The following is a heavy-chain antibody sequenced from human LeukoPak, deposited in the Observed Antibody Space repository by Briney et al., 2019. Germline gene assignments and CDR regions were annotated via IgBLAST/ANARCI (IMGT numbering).Heavy chain of an antibody. CDR1: GYTFTGYY. CDR3: ARDQYYDFWSGPYGMDV. V-gene: IGHV1-2*02. CDR2: INPNSGGT. D-gene: IGHD3-3*01. J-gene: IGHJ6*02. Sequence: ASVKVSCKASGYTFTGYYMHWVRQAPGQGLEWMGWINPNSGGTNYAQKFQGRVTMTRDTSIRTAYMELSRLRSDDTAVYYCARDQYYDFWSGPYGMDVWGQGTTVTVSS.